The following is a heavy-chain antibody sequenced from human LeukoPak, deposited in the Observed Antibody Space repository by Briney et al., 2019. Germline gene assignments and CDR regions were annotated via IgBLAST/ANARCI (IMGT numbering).Heavy chain of an antibody. D-gene: IGHD3-10*01. Sequence: PGGSLRLSCAASGFTFRSYAMSGVGKAPGKGLEGVSAIGGGVDTPYYADSVKGRFVISRDNSKNTLYLQMNSLRAEDTDVYYCAKDLHYYGSWGARGAFDYWGQGNLVTVSS. CDR1: GFTFRSYA. CDR3: AKDLHYYGSWGARGAFDY. J-gene: IGHJ4*02. V-gene: IGHV3-23*01. CDR2: IGGGVDTP.